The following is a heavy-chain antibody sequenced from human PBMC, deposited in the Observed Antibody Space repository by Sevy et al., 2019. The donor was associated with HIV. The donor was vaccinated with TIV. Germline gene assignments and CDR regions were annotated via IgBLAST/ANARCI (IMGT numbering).Heavy chain of an antibody. Sequence: GGSLRLSCAASGFTFSDSWMTWVRQGPGKGLEWVANINQAGSDKYYVDSVRGRFTISRDNAKNSLYLQMNSLRVEDTALYYCAGGGFLSHYWGQGSLVTVSS. CDR2: INQAGSDK. J-gene: IGHJ4*02. D-gene: IGHD2-15*01. CDR1: GFTFSDSW. V-gene: IGHV3-7*01. CDR3: AGGGFLSHY.